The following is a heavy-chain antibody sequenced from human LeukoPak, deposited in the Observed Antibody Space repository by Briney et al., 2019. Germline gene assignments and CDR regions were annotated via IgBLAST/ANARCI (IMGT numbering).Heavy chain of an antibody. CDR2: IRYDESTK. CDR1: GFTFSSYG. J-gene: IGHJ4*02. CDR3: AKDSADYGGNVQLLYYFDY. Sequence: GGSLRLSCAASGFTFSSYGMHWVRQAPGKGLEWVAFIRYDESTKFYADSVKGRFTISRDNSKNTLYLQMNSLRAEDTAVYYCAKDSADYGGNVQLLYYFDYWGQGTLVTVSS. V-gene: IGHV3-30*02. D-gene: IGHD4-23*01.